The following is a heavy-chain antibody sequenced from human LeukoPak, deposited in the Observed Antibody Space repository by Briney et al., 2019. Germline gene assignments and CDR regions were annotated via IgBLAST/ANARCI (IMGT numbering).Heavy chain of an antibody. J-gene: IGHJ5*02. D-gene: IGHD2-2*01. V-gene: IGHV4-59*01. CDR2: IYYSGYT. CDR3: ARTTEDCNSASCYQYCFDP. CDR1: GGSISTYF. Sequence: SDTLSLTFTVSGGSISTYFWSWIRQPPGRGLDWIGYIYYSGYTNYNPSLKSRVTISVDTSKNQFSLKLSSVTAADTAVYYCARTTEDCNSASCYQYCFDPWGQGTLVTVSS.